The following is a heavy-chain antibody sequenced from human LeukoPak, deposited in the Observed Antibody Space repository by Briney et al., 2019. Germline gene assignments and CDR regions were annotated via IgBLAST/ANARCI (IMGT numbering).Heavy chain of an antibody. Sequence: RASVKVSCKASGYTFTGYYMHWVRQAPGQGLEWMGWINPNSGGTKYAQKFQGRVTITRETSISPAYMELSRLRSDDTAVFFFHAEDGIRYFDWLLYPELDYWGQGTLVTVSS. V-gene: IGHV1-2*02. CDR3: HAEDGIRYFDWLLYPELDY. J-gene: IGHJ4*02. CDR1: GYTFTGYY. D-gene: IGHD3-9*01. CDR2: INPNSGGT.